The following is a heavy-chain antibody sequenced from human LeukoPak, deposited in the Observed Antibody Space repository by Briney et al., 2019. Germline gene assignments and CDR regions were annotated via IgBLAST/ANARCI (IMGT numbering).Heavy chain of an antibody. Sequence: GRSLRLSCAASGFTFDDYAMHWVRQAPGKGLEWVSGISWNSGSIGYADSVKGRFTISRDNAKNSLYLQMNSLRAEDTALYYCAKELTPTSIAVAGTGFDYCGQGTLVTVSS. CDR1: GFTFDDYA. J-gene: IGHJ4*02. D-gene: IGHD6-19*01. CDR3: AKELTPTSIAVAGTGFDY. V-gene: IGHV3-9*01. CDR2: ISWNSGSI.